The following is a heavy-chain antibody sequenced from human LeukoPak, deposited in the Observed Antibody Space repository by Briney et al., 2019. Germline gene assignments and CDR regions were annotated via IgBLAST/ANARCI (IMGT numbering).Heavy chain of an antibody. CDR3: AKDGAVAARPNYYYYMDV. Sequence: PGRTLRLSCAASGFTFSSYAMSWVRQAPGKGLEWVSAISGSGGSTYYADSVKGRFTISRDNSKNTLYLQMNSLRAEDTAVYYCAKDGAVAARPNYYYYMDVWGKGTTVTVSS. CDR1: GFTFSSYA. V-gene: IGHV3-23*01. D-gene: IGHD6-6*01. CDR2: ISGSGGST. J-gene: IGHJ6*03.